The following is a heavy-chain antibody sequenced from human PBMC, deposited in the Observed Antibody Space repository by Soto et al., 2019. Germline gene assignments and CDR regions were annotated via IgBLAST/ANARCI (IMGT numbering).Heavy chain of an antibody. D-gene: IGHD6-19*01. Sequence: PSVTLSLTCAVSGDPITSRTYSWGWIRQPPGKTLEWIGTIYYHGNTYSNPSLKSRVTISVDTSNNQLSLKLRSVTAADTAVYYCARHDGFSSGWIFDYWGHGTLVT. CDR2: IYYHGNT. V-gene: IGHV4-39*01. J-gene: IGHJ4*01. CDR1: GDPITSRTYS. CDR3: ARHDGFSSGWIFDY.